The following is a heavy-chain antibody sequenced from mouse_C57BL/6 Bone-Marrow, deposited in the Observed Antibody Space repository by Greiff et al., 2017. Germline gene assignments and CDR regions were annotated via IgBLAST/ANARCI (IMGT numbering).Heavy chain of an antibody. Sequence: QVQLQQSGPELVKPGASVKISCKASGYAFSSSWMNWVKQRPGKGLEWIGRIYPGDGDTNYNGKFKGKATLTADKSSSTAYMQLSSLTSEDSAVYFCARARYYYGAGFAYWGQGTLVTVSA. V-gene: IGHV1-82*01. CDR3: ARARYYYGAGFAY. CDR2: IYPGDGDT. D-gene: IGHD1-1*01. CDR1: GYAFSSSW. J-gene: IGHJ3*01.